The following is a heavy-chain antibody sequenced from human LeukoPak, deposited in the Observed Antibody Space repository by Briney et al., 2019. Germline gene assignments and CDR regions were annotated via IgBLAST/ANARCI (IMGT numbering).Heavy chain of an antibody. CDR3: ARGGTVSYYFDH. J-gene: IGHJ4*02. CDR2: TSSCGRTV. D-gene: IGHD4-17*01. CDR1: GFNFCEYE. Sequence: AGGSLRLSCAASGFNFCEYEVNWLRQAPGKGLEWLSYTSSCGRTVKYADSVKGRFTISRDNARSSLYPQMTNLRVEDTAVYFCARGGTVSYYFDHWGQGILVAVSS. V-gene: IGHV3-48*03.